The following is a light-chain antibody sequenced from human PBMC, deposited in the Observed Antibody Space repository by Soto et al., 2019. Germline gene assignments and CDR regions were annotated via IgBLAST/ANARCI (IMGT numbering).Light chain of an antibody. CDR2: GAS. J-gene: IGKJ4*01. Sequence: EIVMTQSPATLSVSPGESATLSCRASQSVSGNLAWYQQKPGQAPRLLIYGASTRATGIPARFSGSGSGTEFALTISSLQSEDFAVYYCQQYNNWPPLTFGGGTKVEIK. CDR3: QQYNNWPPLT. CDR1: QSVSGN. V-gene: IGKV3-15*01.